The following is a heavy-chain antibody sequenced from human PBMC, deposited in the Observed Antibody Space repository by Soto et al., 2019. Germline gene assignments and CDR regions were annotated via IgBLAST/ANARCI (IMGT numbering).Heavy chain of an antibody. Sequence: GGSLRLSCAASGFTFSSYSMNWVRQAPGKGLEWVSYISSSSSTIYYADSVKGRFTISRDNAKNSLYLQMNSLRDEDTAVYYCARDAHRITIFGVVEEYFDYWGQGTLVTVSS. D-gene: IGHD3-3*01. J-gene: IGHJ4*02. CDR1: GFTFSSYS. CDR2: ISSSSSTI. CDR3: ARDAHRITIFGVVEEYFDY. V-gene: IGHV3-48*02.